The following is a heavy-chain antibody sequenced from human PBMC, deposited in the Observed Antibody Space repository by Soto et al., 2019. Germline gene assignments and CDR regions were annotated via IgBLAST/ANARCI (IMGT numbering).Heavy chain of an antibody. V-gene: IGHV1-3*01. CDR3: ARGRGWYDY. D-gene: IGHD6-19*01. Sequence: QVQLVQSGAEVKKPGASVKVSCKASGYIFNRYVMHWVRQAPGQRPEWMGWIDAGNGKTKYSEKFHGRVTITRDTSASTAYMDLTTLRSEDTAVYYCARGRGWYDYWGQGTQVIVSS. J-gene: IGHJ4*02. CDR2: IDAGNGKT. CDR1: GYIFNRYV.